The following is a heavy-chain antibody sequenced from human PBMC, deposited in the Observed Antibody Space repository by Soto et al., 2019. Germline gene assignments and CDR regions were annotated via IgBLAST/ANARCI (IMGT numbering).Heavy chain of an antibody. CDR2: IIPIFGTA. D-gene: IGHD2-15*01. V-gene: IGHV1-69*12. CDR1: GGTFSSYA. CDR3: ARDIVVVVAAEPDYYYYGMDV. Sequence: QVQLVQSGAEVKKPGSSVKVSCKASGGTFSSYAISWVRQAPGQGLGWMGGIIPIFGTANYAQKFQDRVTITADESTSSAYMELSSLRSEDTAVYYCARDIVVVVAAEPDYYYYGMDVWGQGTTVTVSS. J-gene: IGHJ6*02.